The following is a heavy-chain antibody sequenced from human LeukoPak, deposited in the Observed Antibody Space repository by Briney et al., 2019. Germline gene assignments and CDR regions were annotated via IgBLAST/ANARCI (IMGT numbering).Heavy chain of an antibody. V-gene: IGHV4-59*01. D-gene: IGHD6-13*01. Sequence: SETLSLTCTVSGGSISSYYWSWLRQPPGKGLEWIGYIYYSGSTNYNPSLKSRVTISVDTSKNQFSLKLSSVTAADTAVYYCARESSSWYVVDYWGQGTLVTVSS. CDR1: GGSISSYY. CDR3: ARESSSWYVVDY. J-gene: IGHJ4*02. CDR2: IYYSGST.